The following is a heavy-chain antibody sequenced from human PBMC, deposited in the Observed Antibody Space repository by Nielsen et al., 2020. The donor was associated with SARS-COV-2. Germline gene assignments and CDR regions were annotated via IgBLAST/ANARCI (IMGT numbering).Heavy chain of an antibody. CDR2: INTDTGNP. V-gene: IGHV7-4-1*02. Sequence: ASVKVSCKASAYTFTSYTMNWMRQAPGQGLEWMGWINTDTGNPTYAQGFTGRFVFSLDTSVSTAYLQISSLKAEDTAVYYCARDRIAVAGLFDYWGQGSLVTVSS. J-gene: IGHJ4*02. D-gene: IGHD6-19*01. CDR1: AYTFTSYT. CDR3: ARDRIAVAGLFDY.